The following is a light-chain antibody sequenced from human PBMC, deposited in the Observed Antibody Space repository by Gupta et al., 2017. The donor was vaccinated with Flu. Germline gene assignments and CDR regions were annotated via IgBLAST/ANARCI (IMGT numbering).Light chain of an antibody. J-gene: IGKJ1*01. V-gene: IGKV2-30*01. CDR3: MHSPRWPWT. Sequence: DAVMTQSPLSLHVTIGQPATISCRSSERLVYSDGVSYVSCFHQRPGQSPRRLIYTASNRDSGVPDRIIGSGSGTDFTLTIRRLEAEDFGFYYCMHSPRWPWTFGQGTKVEI. CDR2: TAS. CDR1: ERLVYSDGVSY.